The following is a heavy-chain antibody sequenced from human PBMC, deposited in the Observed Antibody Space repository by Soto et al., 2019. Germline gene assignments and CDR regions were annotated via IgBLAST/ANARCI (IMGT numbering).Heavy chain of an antibody. J-gene: IGHJ6*03. CDR2: ISGGGVST. CDR1: GFTFSTYA. CDR3: AKGFCSGGSCRQDYYYMDV. D-gene: IGHD2-15*01. Sequence: VQLLESGGGLVQPGGSLRLSCAASGFTFSTYAMSWVRQTPGKGLEWVSTISGGGVSTYYADSVKGRFTISRDNSKNTLNLQMSSLRVEDTAVYYCAKGFCSGGSCRQDYYYMDVWGKGTTVTVSS. V-gene: IGHV3-23*01.